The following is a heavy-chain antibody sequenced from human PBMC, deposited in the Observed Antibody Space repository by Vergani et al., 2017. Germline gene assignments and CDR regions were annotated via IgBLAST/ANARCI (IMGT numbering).Heavy chain of an antibody. CDR3: AREKTTHDILTGYPPSNY. CDR2: INTNTGNP. D-gene: IGHD3-9*01. V-gene: IGHV7-4-1*02. J-gene: IGHJ4*02. CDR1: GYSFTRYA. Sequence: QVQLVQSGSELKKPGASVKVSCTASGYSFTRYAVNWVRQAPGQGLEWMGWINTNTGNPTYAQGFRGRFVFSLDTSASTAYLQINSLMAEDTAVYYCAREKTTHDILTGYPPSNYWGQGTLVTVSS.